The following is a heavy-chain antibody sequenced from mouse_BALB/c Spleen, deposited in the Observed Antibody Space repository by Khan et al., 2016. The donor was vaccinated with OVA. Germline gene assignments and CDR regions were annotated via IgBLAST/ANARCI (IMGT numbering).Heavy chain of an antibody. CDR1: GDSITSGY. CDR3: ARSTYRFAFVY. J-gene: IGHJ3*01. CDR2: IIYTGST. D-gene: IGHD2-14*01. Sequence: EVKLEESGPSLVKPSQTLSLTCSVTGDSITSGYWNWIRKFPGNKLEYMGHIIYTGSTYYNPSLKSRISITRHTSENQYYLQLNSVTDEDTATSYCARSTYRFAFVYWGPGTLVTVSA. V-gene: IGHV3-8*02.